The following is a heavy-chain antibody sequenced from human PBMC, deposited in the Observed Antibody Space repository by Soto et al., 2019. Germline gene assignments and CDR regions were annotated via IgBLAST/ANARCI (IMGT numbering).Heavy chain of an antibody. D-gene: IGHD3-9*01. CDR1: GYTFTDCG. V-gene: IGHV1-18*01. CDR2: INGHNGNT. J-gene: IGHJ4*02. Sequence: QVLVVQSGAEVRKPGASVRVSCKTSGYTFTDCGVSWVRQAPGQGLEWMGWINGHNGNTNYAQKFQDRVLMTIDASTSTAYMELGSLRPDDTAAYYCARDLRYYDWSLIFDYWSQGTLVTVAS. CDR3: ARDLRYYDWSLIFDY.